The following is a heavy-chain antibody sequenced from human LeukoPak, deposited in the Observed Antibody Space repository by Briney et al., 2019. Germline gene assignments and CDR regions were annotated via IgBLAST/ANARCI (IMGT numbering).Heavy chain of an antibody. V-gene: IGHV4-34*01. Sequence: SEALSLTCAVYGGSFSGYYWSWIRQPPGKGLEWIGEINHSGSTNYHPSLKGRLTISVDTSKDQDCLKLPALTAADTAVYYCAREGYYYYYMDVWGKGATVTVCS. CDR1: GGSFSGYY. J-gene: IGHJ6*03. CDR3: AREGYYYYYMDV. CDR2: INHSGST.